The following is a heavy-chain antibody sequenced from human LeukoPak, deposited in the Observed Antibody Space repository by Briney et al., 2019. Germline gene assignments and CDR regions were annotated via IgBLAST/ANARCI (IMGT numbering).Heavy chain of an antibody. Sequence: SETLSLTCTVSGGSISSYYWSWIRQPPGKGLGLEWIGYIYYSGGTNYNPSLKSRVTISIDTSKNQVSLKLSSVTAADTAVYYCARLWDSSSSLDYWGQGTLVTVSS. CDR2: IYYSGGT. CDR3: ARLWDSSSSLDY. CDR1: GGSISSYY. D-gene: IGHD6-6*01. J-gene: IGHJ4*02. V-gene: IGHV4-59*08.